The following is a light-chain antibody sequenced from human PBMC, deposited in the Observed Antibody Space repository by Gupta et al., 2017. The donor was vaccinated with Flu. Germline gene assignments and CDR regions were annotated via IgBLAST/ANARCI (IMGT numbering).Light chain of an antibody. CDR1: SSDVGGYDY. V-gene: IGLV2-14*03. J-gene: IGLJ1*01. CDR3: SSYTNSISYV. Sequence: SITISCAGTSSDVGGYDYVSWYQQHSGKAPKVLIDDVSNRPSGVSNRFSGSKSGNTASLTISGLQAEDEADYYCSSYTNSISYVFGTGTKVTV. CDR2: DVS.